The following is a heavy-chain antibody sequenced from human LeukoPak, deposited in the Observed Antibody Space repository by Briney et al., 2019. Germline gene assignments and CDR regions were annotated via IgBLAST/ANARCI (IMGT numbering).Heavy chain of an antibody. CDR3: ARGGYNGGYDY. CDR2: INAGKGNT. CDR1: GYIFSDHA. V-gene: IGHV1-3*01. D-gene: IGHD2-8*01. Sequence: ASVKASCKASGYIFSDHAMHWVRQAPGQRLEWMGWINAGKGNTKYSRKFQGRVTITRDTSASTAYMELSSLTSEDTAVYYCARGGYNGGYDYWGQGTLVTVSS. J-gene: IGHJ4*02.